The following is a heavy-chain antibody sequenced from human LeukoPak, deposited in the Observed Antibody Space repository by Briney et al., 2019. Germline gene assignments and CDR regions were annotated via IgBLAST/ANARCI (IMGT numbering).Heavy chain of an antibody. V-gene: IGHV3-15*01. CDR2: IKSKTDGGTT. J-gene: IGHJ4*02. CDR3: TTGGGGVIIDY. Sequence: PGGSLRLSCAASGFTFSSSWMAWVRQAPGKGLEWVGRIKSKTDGGTTDYAAPVKGRFTISRDDSKNTLYLQMNSLKTEDTAVYYWTTGGGGVIIDYWGQGTLVTVSS. CDR1: GFTFSSSW. D-gene: IGHD3-10*01.